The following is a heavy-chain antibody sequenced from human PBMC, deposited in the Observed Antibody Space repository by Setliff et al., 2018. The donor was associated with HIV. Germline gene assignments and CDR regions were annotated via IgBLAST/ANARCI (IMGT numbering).Heavy chain of an antibody. V-gene: IGHV4-34*01. CDR2: MNQSGTT. J-gene: IGHJ4*02. D-gene: IGHD2-21*02. Sequence: LSLTCSVYGTSFSDHYWSWVRQTPGKGLEWIGEMNQSGTTNYNPSLKSRVTMSIDTSERQFSLKLTSVTAADTAVYYCVRWYYCVSGACYRADYWGQGMMVTVS. CDR1: GTSFSDHY. CDR3: VRWYYCVSGACYRADY.